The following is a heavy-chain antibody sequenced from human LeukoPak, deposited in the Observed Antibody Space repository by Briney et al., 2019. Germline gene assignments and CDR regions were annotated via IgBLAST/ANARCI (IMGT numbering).Heavy chain of an antibody. CDR1: GGSLSSGDYS. D-gene: IGHD3-10*01. V-gene: IGHV4-30-2*01. Sequence: ESSQTLSLTCALSGGSLSSGDYSWSWIRQPPGKGLEWIGYIYHSGNTHYHQSLKSRVTISVDRSNNQFSLKLSSVTAADTAVYYCARVSWFGELTPYFDYWGQGTLVTVSS. J-gene: IGHJ4*02. CDR2: IYHSGNT. CDR3: ARVSWFGELTPYFDY.